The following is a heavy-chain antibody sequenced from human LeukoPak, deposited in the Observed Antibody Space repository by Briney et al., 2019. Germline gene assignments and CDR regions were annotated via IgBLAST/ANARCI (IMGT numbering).Heavy chain of an antibody. Sequence: SETLSLTCTVSGGSISSYYWSWIRQPAGKGLEWIGEINHSGSTNYNPSLKSRVTISVDTSKNQFSLKLSSVTAADTAVYYCARGRQWLALRGNNWLDPWGQGTLVTVSS. CDR3: ARGRQWLALRGNNWLDP. CDR2: INHSGST. CDR1: GGSISSYY. D-gene: IGHD6-19*01. J-gene: IGHJ5*02. V-gene: IGHV4-34*01.